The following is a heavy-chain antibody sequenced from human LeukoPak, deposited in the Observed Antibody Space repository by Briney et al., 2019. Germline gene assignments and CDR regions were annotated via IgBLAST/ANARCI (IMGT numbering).Heavy chain of an antibody. J-gene: IGHJ5*02. Sequence: PGGSLRLSCAASGFTFSSYWMSWVRQAPGKGLEWVANIKQDGSEKYYVDSVKGRFTISRDNAKNSLYLQMNSLRAEDTAVYYCARVYHYDYVWGSYRSPVLFDPWGQGTLVTVSS. V-gene: IGHV3-7*01. D-gene: IGHD3-16*02. CDR1: GFTFSSYW. CDR2: IKQDGSEK. CDR3: ARVYHYDYVWGSYRSPVLFDP.